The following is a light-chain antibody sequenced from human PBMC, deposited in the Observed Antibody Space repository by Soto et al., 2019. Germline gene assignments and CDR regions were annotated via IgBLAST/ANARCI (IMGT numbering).Light chain of an antibody. Sequence: QPVLTQPASVSGSPGQSITISCTGTSSDVGGYNYVSWYQQHPGKAPKLMIYEVSNRPSGVSNRFSSSKSGNTASLPISGLQARDGADYYCCSYAGQPVVFGGGTKVTVL. V-gene: IGLV2-14*01. CDR3: CSYAGQPVV. J-gene: IGLJ2*01. CDR1: SSDVGGYNY. CDR2: EVS.